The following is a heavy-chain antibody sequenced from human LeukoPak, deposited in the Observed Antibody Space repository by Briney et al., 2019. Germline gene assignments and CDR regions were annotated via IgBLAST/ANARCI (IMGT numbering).Heavy chain of an antibody. Sequence: SETLSLTCTVSGGSISSGGYYWSWIRQHPGKGLEWIGYIYYSGSTYYNPSLKSRVTISADTSKNQFSLKLSSVTAADTAVYYCARSGRSSSWSNFDYWGQGTLVTVSS. CDR1: GGSISSGGYY. CDR2: IYYSGST. D-gene: IGHD6-13*01. V-gene: IGHV4-31*03. J-gene: IGHJ4*02. CDR3: ARSGRSSSWSNFDY.